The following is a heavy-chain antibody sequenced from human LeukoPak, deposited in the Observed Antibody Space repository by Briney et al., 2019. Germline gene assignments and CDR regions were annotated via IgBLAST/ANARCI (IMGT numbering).Heavy chain of an antibody. D-gene: IGHD4-17*01. CDR3: ATQYGDSDY. J-gene: IGHJ4*02. CDR2: ISYDGSNK. CDR1: GFTFSSYA. Sequence: GGSLRLSCAASGFTFSSYAMHWVRQAPGKGLEWVAVISYDGSNKYYADSVKGRFTIFRDNSKNTLYLQMNSLRAEDTAVYYCATQYGDSDYWGQGTLVTVSS. V-gene: IGHV3-30-3*01.